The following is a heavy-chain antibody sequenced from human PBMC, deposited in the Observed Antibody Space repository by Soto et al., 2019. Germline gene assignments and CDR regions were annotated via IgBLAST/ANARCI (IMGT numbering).Heavy chain of an antibody. CDR3: ARQKIAARPYYYYGMDV. V-gene: IGHV5-10-1*01. Sequence: AGESLKISCKGSGYSFTSYWISWVRQMPGKGLEWMGRIDPSDSYTNYSPSFQGHVTISADKSISTAYLQWSSLKASDTAMYYCARQKIAARPYYYYGMDVWGQGTTVTVSS. CDR1: GYSFTSYW. D-gene: IGHD6-6*01. J-gene: IGHJ6*02. CDR2: IDPSDSYT.